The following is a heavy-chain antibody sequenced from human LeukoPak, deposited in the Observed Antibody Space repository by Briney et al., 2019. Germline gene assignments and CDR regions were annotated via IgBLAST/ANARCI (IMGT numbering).Heavy chain of an antibody. V-gene: IGHV4-30-4*08. CDR2: IYYSGST. CDR3: AREGYYGGNYGY. J-gene: IGHJ4*02. D-gene: IGHD4-23*01. Sequence: PSETLSLTCTVSGGSISSGDYYWSWIRQPPGKGLEWIGYIYYSGSTYYNPSLKSRVTISVDTSKNQFSLKLSSVTVADTAVYYCAREGYYGGNYGYWGQGTLVTVSS. CDR1: GGSISSGDYY.